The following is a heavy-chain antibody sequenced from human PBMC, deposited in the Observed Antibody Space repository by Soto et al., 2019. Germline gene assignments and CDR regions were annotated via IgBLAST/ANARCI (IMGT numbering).Heavy chain of an antibody. CDR2: ISYDGSNK. CDR1: GFTFSSYG. J-gene: IGHJ3*02. V-gene: IGHV3-30*18. CDR3: AKYRAFDI. Sequence: QVQLVESGGGVVQPGRSLRLSCAASGFTFSSYGMHWVRQAPGKGLEWVAVISYDGSNKYYADSVKGRFTISRDNSKNTLYLQMNSLRAEDTAVYYCAKYRAFDIWGQGTMVTVSS.